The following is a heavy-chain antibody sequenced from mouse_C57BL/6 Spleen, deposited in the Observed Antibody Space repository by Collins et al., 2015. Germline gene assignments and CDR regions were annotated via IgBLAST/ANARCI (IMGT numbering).Heavy chain of an antibody. J-gene: IGHJ1*03. CDR1: GYTFTSYW. CDR3: ARWDYGSSYGGYFDV. D-gene: IGHD1-1*01. CDR2: IHPNSGST. Sequence: QAQLQQPGAELVKPGASVKLSCKASGYTFTSYWMHWVKQRPGQGLEWIGMIHPNSGSTNYNEKFKSKATLTVDKSSSTAYMQLSSLTSEDSAVYYCARWDYGSSYGGYFDVWGTGTTVTVSS. V-gene: IGHV1-64*01.